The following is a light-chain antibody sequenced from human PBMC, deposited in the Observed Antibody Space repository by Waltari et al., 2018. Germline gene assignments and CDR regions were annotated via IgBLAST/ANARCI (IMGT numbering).Light chain of an antibody. Sequence: IVMTQSPATLSVSPGEGATLSCKASQSLSSNLAWYQPKPGQLPSPLIYGASTRATGIPARFSGSGSGTEFTLTISSLQAEDFAVYYCQERGRTFGQGTKVEIK. CDR3: QERGRT. CDR2: GAS. V-gene: IGKV3-15*01. CDR1: QSLSSN. J-gene: IGKJ1*01.